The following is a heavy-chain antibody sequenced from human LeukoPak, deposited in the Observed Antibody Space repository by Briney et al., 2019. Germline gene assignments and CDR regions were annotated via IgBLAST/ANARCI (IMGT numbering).Heavy chain of an antibody. J-gene: IGHJ4*02. CDR3: ARGTLYSGWSYYLDY. CDR2: IIPIFGTA. CDR1: GGTFSSYA. D-gene: IGHD6-19*01. Sequence: SVKVSCKASGGTFSSYAISWVRQAPGQGLEWMGGIIPIFGTANYAQKFQGRVTITADESTSTAYKELSSLRSEDTAVYYCARGTLYSGWSYYLDYWGQGTLVTVSS. V-gene: IGHV1-69*13.